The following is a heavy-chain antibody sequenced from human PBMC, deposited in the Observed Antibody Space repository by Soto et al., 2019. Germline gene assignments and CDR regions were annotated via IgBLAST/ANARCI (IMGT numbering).Heavy chain of an antibody. D-gene: IGHD3-10*01. CDR1: GGSFSGYY. Sequence: QVQLQQWGAGLLKPSETLSLTCAVYGGSFSGYYWSWIRQPPGKGLEWIGEINHSGSTNYNPSLKSRVTISVDTSKNQFSLKLSSVTAADTAVYYWARRRYYYGSWRFDYWGQGTLVTVSS. CDR3: ARRRYYYGSWRFDY. CDR2: INHSGST. V-gene: IGHV4-34*01. J-gene: IGHJ4*02.